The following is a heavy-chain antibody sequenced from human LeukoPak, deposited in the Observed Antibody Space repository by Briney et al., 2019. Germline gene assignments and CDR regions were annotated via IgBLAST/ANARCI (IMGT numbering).Heavy chain of an antibody. CDR3: ARGDRPERGYSYGFDY. Sequence: ASVKVSCKASGYTFTSYYMHWVRQAPGQGLEWMGIINPSGGSTSYAQKFQGRVTMTRDTSTSTVYMELSSLRSEGTAVYYCARGDRPERGYSYGFDYWGQGTLVTVSS. CDR2: INPSGGST. J-gene: IGHJ4*02. D-gene: IGHD5-18*01. V-gene: IGHV1-46*01. CDR1: GYTFTSYY.